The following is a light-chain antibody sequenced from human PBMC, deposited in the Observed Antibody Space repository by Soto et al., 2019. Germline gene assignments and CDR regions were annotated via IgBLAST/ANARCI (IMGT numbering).Light chain of an antibody. Sequence: DIQMTQSPSSLSASVGDRVTITCRASQTINNFLNWYQQKPGKAPNLLIHAASTLQSAFPSRFTGSGSGTYFTLTISSLQPEDFATYDCQHHFHPPPAFGQGKRLEIK. J-gene: IGKJ5*01. V-gene: IGKV1-39*01. CDR3: QHHFHPPPA. CDR1: QTINNF. CDR2: AAS.